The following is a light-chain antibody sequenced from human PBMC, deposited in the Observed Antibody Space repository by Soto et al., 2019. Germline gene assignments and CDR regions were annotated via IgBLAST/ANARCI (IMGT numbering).Light chain of an antibody. Sequence: DIVMTQSPDSLAVSLGERATINCKSSQSVLYSSNNKNYLAWYQQKPGQPPKLLIYWASTRESGVPDRFSGSGSGTDFTLTICSLQAEDVAVYYCQQYYSTPQTFGGGTKVEIK. V-gene: IGKV4-1*01. CDR3: QQYYSTPQT. J-gene: IGKJ4*01. CDR2: WAS. CDR1: QSVLYSSNNKNY.